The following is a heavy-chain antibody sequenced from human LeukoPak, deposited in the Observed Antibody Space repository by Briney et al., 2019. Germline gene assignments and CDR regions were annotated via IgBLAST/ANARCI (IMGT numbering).Heavy chain of an antibody. V-gene: IGHV6-1*01. Sequence: SQTLSLTCAISGDSVSSNSAAWNWIRQSPSRGLEWLGRTYYRSKWYNDYAVSVKSRITINPDTSKNQFSLQLNSVTPEDTAVYYCARMSMASDPFGRYYFDYWGQGTLVTVSS. CDR3: ARMSMASDPFGRYYFDY. CDR2: TYYRSKWYN. CDR1: GDSVSSNSAA. J-gene: IGHJ4*02. D-gene: IGHD1-26*01.